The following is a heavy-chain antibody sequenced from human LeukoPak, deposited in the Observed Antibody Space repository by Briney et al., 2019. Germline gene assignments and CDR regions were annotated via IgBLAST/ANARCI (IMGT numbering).Heavy chain of an antibody. Sequence: PSETLSLTCTVSGGSISSGSYYWSWIRQPPGKGPEWIGYIYYSGSTNYNPSLKSRVTISVDTSKNQFSLKLSSVTAADTAVYYCAREGVALDYWGQGTLVTVSS. V-gene: IGHV4-61*01. D-gene: IGHD2-15*01. CDR1: GGSISSGSYY. CDR2: IYYSGST. CDR3: AREGVALDY. J-gene: IGHJ4*02.